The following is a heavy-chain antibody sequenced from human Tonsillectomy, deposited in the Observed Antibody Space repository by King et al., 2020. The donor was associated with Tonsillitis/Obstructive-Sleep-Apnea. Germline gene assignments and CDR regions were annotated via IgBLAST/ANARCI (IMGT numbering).Heavy chain of an antibody. Sequence: VTLKESGPALVKPTQTLTLTCTFSGFSLSTSGMCVSWIRQPPGKALEWLARIDWDDDKYYSTSLKTRLTISKDTSKNQVVLTMTNMDPVDTVTYYCARIESSSWYLDYWGQGTLVTVSS. CDR3: ARIESSSWYLDY. CDR1: GFSLSTSGMC. CDR2: IDWDDDK. V-gene: IGHV2-70*11. D-gene: IGHD6-13*01. J-gene: IGHJ4*02.